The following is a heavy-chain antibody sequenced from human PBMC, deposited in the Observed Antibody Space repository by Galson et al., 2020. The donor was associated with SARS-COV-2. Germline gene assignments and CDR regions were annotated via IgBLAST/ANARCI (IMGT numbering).Heavy chain of an antibody. V-gene: IGHV3-7*01. J-gene: IGHJ4*02. CDR2: IKQDGSEK. D-gene: IGHD3-22*01. CDR1: GFTFSSYW. CDR3: ASGIQHYYDSSGYNY. Sequence: GGSLRLSCAASGFTFSSYWMSWVRQAPGKGLEWVANIKQDGSEKYYVDSVKGRFTISRDNAKNSLYLQMNSLRAEDTAVYYCASGIQHYYDSSGYNYWGQGTLVTVSS.